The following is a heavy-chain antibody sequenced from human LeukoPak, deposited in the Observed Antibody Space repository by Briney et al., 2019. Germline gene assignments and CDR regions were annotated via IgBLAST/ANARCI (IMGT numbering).Heavy chain of an antibody. CDR2: IIPILGIA. V-gene: IGHV1-69*04. J-gene: IGHJ5*02. CDR3: ARDLRENWFDP. Sequence: GSSVKVSCKASGGTFSSYTISWVRQAPGQGLELMGRIIPILGIANYAQKFQGRVTITADKSTSTAYMELSSLRSEDTAVYYCARDLRENWFDPWGQGTRVTVSS. CDR1: GGTFSSYT.